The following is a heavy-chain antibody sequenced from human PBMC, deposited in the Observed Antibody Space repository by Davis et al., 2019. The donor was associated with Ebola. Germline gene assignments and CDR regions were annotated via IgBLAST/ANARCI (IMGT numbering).Heavy chain of an antibody. CDR3: ARAPEYYGSGSYYIVRTYGMDV. Sequence: MPSETLSLTCAVSGGSISSSNWWSWVRQPPGKGLEWIGEIYHSGSTNYNPSLKSRVTISVDKSKNQFSLKLSSVTAADTAVYYCARAPEYYGSGSYYIVRTYGMDVWGQGTTVTVSS. CDR1: GGSISSSNW. D-gene: IGHD3-10*01. V-gene: IGHV4-4*02. J-gene: IGHJ6*02. CDR2: IYHSGST.